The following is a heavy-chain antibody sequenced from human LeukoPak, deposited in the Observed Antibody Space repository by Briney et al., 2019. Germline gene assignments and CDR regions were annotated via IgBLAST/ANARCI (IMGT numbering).Heavy chain of an antibody. D-gene: IGHD1-26*01. J-gene: IGHJ4*02. CDR2: IKQDGSEE. Sequence: GGSLRPSCAASGFTFSSYWMSWVRQAPGRGLEWVANIKQDGSEEYYVDSVKGRFTISRDNAKNSLYLQMNSLRAEDTAVYYCARDKIVGATYFDYWGQGTLVTVSS. V-gene: IGHV3-7*01. CDR3: ARDKIVGATYFDY. CDR1: GFTFSSYW.